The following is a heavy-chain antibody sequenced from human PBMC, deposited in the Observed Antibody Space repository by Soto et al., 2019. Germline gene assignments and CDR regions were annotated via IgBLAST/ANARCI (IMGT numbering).Heavy chain of an antibody. D-gene: IGHD5-12*01. CDR1: GVTFSSYA. CDR3: AVDGYIVDTVSPNSAYDGRDV. Sequence: ASVKRSCTAAGVTFSSYAISWVRQAPGQGLEWMGGIIPIFGTANYAQKFQGRVTITADESTSTAYMELSSLRSEDTAVYYCAVDGYIVDTVSPNSAYDGRDVWRPGKTVTDAS. V-gene: IGHV1-69*13. CDR2: IIPIFGTA. J-gene: IGHJ6*02.